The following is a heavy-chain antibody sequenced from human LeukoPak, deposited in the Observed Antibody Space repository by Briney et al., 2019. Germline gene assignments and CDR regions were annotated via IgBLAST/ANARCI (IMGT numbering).Heavy chain of an antibody. CDR2: INHSGST. CDR3: ACIYGYSSGWYRANAAQNWFDP. CDR1: GGSISSYY. D-gene: IGHD6-19*01. Sequence: SETLSLTCTVSGGSISSYYWSWIRQPPGKGLEWIGEINHSGSTYYNPSLKSRVTISVDTSKNQFSLKLSSVTAADTAVYYCACIYGYSSGWYRANAAQNWFDPWGQGTLVTVSS. V-gene: IGHV4-59*04. J-gene: IGHJ5*02.